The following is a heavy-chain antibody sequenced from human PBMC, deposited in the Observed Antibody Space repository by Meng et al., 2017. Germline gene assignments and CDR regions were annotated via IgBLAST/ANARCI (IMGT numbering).Heavy chain of an antibody. J-gene: IGHJ4*02. CDR3: ARGGIAVAIDY. CDR1: GYTFTSYG. Sequence: VQRGQSEAEGNTPGAPGKAPGKASGYTFTSYGISWVRQAPGQGLEWMGWISAYNGNTNYAQKLQGRVTMTTDTSTSTAYMELRSLRSDDTAVYYCARGGIAVAIDYWGQGTLVTVSS. CDR2: ISAYNGNT. V-gene: IGHV1-18*01. D-gene: IGHD6-19*01.